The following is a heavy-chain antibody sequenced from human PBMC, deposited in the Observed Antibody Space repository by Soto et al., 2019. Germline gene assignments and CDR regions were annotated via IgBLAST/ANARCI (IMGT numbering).Heavy chain of an antibody. CDR3: ARAYYYDSSGYPTNFDY. V-gene: IGHV3-7*03. CDR2: IKQDGSEK. D-gene: IGHD3-22*01. CDR1: GFTFSSYW. J-gene: IGHJ4*02. Sequence: EVQLVESGGGLVQPGGSLRLSCAASGFTFSSYWMSWVRQAPGKGLEWVANIKQDGSEKYYVDSVKGRFTISRDNAKNSLYLQMNSLRAEDTAVYYCARAYYYDSSGYPTNFDYWGQGTLVTVSS.